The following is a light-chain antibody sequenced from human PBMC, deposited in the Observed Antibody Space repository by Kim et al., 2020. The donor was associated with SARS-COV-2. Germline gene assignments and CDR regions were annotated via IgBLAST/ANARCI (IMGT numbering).Light chain of an antibody. V-gene: IGKV4-1*01. CDR1: QSLLYTSNKQNY. CDR2: CAS. Sequence: IVMTQSPDSLAVSLGASATINCKFSQSLLYTSNKQNYMAWYQQKPGQPPLLLIYCASTRHSGVPARFSGSGSGTDFTLTISSLQAEGVAVYFCQQYCSSPITFGQGARLESK. CDR3: QQYCSSPIT. J-gene: IGKJ5*01.